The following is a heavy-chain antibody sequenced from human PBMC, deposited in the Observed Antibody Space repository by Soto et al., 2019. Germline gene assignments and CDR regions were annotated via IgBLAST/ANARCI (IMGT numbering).Heavy chain of an antibody. D-gene: IGHD5-12*01. CDR2: ISSSSSYI. CDR3: AREGWLRLRPRLDYYYYGMDV. Sequence: GGSLRLSCAASGFTFSSYSMNWVRQAPGKGLEWVSSISSSSSYIYYADSVKGRFTISRDNAKNSLYLQMNSLRAEDTAVYYCAREGWLRLRPRLDYYYYGMDVWGQGTTVTVSS. V-gene: IGHV3-21*01. CDR1: GFTFSSYS. J-gene: IGHJ6*02.